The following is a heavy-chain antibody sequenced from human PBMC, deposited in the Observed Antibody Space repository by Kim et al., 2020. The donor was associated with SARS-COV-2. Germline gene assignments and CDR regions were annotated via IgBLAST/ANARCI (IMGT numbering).Heavy chain of an antibody. Sequence: GGSLRLSCAASGFTFDDYAMHWVRQAPGKXXEWXSLXSGDGGSTYYAXSVKGXFTISRDNSKNSLYLXMNSLRXEXXXLXXXAXDXNXYGLNLGSYYYYG. V-gene: IGHV3-43*02. CDR1: GFTFDDYA. CDR2: XSGDGGST. D-gene: IGHD3-10*01. CDR3: AXDXNXYGLNLGSYYYYG. J-gene: IGHJ6*01.